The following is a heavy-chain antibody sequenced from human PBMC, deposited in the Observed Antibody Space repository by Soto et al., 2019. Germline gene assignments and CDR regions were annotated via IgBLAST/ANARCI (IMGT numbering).Heavy chain of an antibody. V-gene: IGHV4-39*01. CDR2: IYYSGST. D-gene: IGHD2-15*01. CDR3: ARHTPAISISDH. Sequence: QLQLQESGPGLVKLSKPLSLTCTVSGGSISSSSYYWGWIGQPPGRGLGWIGSIYYSGSTSYNPSLKSRVTISVDTSKNQFSLKLSSVTAADTAVYYCARHTPAISISDHWGQGTLVTVSS. CDR1: GGSISSSSYY. J-gene: IGHJ4*02.